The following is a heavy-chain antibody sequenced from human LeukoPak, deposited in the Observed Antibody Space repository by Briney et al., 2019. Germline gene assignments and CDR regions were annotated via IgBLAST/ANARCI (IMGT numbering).Heavy chain of an antibody. J-gene: IGHJ4*02. V-gene: IGHV1-18*01. D-gene: IGHD4-17*01. CDR3: ARAGGMTTVTTFDY. Sequence: ASVKVSCKASGYTFTSYGISWVRQAPGQGLEWMGWISAYNGNTNYAQKLQGRVTTTTDTSTSTAYMELRSLRSDDTAVYYCARAGGMTTVTTFDYWGQGTLVTVSS. CDR2: ISAYNGNT. CDR1: GYTFTSYG.